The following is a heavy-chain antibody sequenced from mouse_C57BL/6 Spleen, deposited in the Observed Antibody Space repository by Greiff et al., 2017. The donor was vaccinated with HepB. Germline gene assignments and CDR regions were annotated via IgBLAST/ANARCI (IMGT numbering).Heavy chain of an antibody. CDR2: IYPRDGST. J-gene: IGHJ1*03. CDR3: ARGPFITTVAHWYFDV. Sequence: QVQLQQSGPELVKPGASVKLSCKASGYTFTSYDINWVKQRPGQGLEWIGWIYPRDGSTKYNEKFKGKATLTVDTFSSTAYMELHSLTSEDSAVYFCARGPFITTVAHWYFDVWGTGTTVTVSS. D-gene: IGHD1-1*01. CDR1: GYTFTSYD. V-gene: IGHV1-85*01.